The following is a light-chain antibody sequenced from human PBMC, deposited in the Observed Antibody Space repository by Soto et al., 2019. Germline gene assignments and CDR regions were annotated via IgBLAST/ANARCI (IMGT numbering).Light chain of an antibody. Sequence: EIVMTQSPATLSVSPGERATLSCRASQSVSSNLAWYHQKPGQAPRLLIYGASTRATGIPARFSGSGSGTEFTLTISSLQSEDFAVYYCQQYNNWPPEYTFGQGTKPEIK. CDR2: GAS. CDR3: QQYNNWPPEYT. V-gene: IGKV3-15*01. CDR1: QSVSSN. J-gene: IGKJ2*01.